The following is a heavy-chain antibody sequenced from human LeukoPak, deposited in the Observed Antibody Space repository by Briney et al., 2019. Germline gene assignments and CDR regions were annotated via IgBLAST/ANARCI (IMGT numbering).Heavy chain of an antibody. D-gene: IGHD3-16*01. V-gene: IGHV3-15*01. CDR1: GFTFINAW. CDR3: ITDWGKN. J-gene: IGHJ4*02. Sequence: KTGGSLRLSCAASGFTFINAWMSWVRQAPGKGLEWVGRIKSKTDGETRDYAAPVRGRITISREDSKNTLYLQMNSLKTEDTAVYYCITDWGKNWGQGALVTVSS. CDR2: IKSKTDGETR.